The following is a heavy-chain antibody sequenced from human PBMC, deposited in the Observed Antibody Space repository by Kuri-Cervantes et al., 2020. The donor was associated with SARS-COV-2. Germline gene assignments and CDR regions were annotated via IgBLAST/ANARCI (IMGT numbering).Heavy chain of an antibody. CDR1: GFAFRSYG. J-gene: IGHJ6*02. D-gene: IGHD2-21*02. CDR3: ARAPADSGDEYFYHYGMDV. Sequence: SCAASGFAFRSYGLHWVRQPPGKGLEWLGSIYHNGRTYYHPSLNNRPIISVDRPNNQVALKVTSVTAADTAVYYFARAPADSGDEYFYHYGMDVWGQGTTVTVSS. V-gene: IGHV4-30-2*01. CDR2: IYHNGRT.